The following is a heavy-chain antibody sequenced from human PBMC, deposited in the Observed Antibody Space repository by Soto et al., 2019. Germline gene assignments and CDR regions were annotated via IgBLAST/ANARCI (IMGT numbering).Heavy chain of an antibody. CDR3: ARLNWNYDFDY. CDR1: GGSISSSSYY. V-gene: IGHV4-39*01. CDR2: IYYSGST. J-gene: IGHJ4*02. Sequence: SETLSLTCTVSGGSISSSSYYWGWIRQPPGKGLEWIGSIYYSGSTYYNPSLKSRVTISVDTSKNQFSLKLSSVTAADTAVYYCARLNWNYDFDYWGQGTLVTAPQ. D-gene: IGHD1-7*01.